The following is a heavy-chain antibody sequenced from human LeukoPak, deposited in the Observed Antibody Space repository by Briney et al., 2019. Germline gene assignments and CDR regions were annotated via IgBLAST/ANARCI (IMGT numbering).Heavy chain of an antibody. J-gene: IGHJ4*02. CDR1: GYTFTGYY. CDR2: INPNSGGT. Sequence: ASVKVSCKASGYTFTGYYMHWVRQAPGQGLEWMGWINPNSGGTNYAQKFQGRVTMTRDTSISTAYMELSRLRSDDTAVYYCARASGPTHPFDYWGQGTLVTVSS. D-gene: IGHD4-17*01. V-gene: IGHV1-2*02. CDR3: ARASGPTHPFDY.